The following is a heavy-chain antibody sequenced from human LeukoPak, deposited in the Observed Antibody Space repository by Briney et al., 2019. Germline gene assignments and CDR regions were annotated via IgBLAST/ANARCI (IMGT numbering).Heavy chain of an antibody. CDR3: ARDRVTMVRGVIGRSWFDP. V-gene: IGHV1-2*02. Sequence: ASVKVSCKASGYTFTGYYMHWVRQAPGQGLEWMGWINPNSGGTNYAQKFQGRVTMTRDTSISTAYMELSRLRSDDTAVYYCARDRVTMVRGVIGRSWFDPWGQGTLVTVSS. CDR2: INPNSGGT. CDR1: GYTFTGYY. J-gene: IGHJ5*02. D-gene: IGHD3-10*01.